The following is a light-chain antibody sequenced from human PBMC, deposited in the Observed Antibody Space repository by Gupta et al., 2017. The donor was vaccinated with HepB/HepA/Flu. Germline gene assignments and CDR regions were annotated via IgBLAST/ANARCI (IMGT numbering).Light chain of an antibody. V-gene: IGLV2-23*02. J-gene: IGLJ1*01. CDR3: CSYTGSNTLYV. CDR1: SSDVGNYNR. CDR2: EVT. Sequence: QSALNQPDSVSGAPGQSITISCIGTSSDVGNYNRVSWYQQHPSRAPKLIIYEVTERPSGVSHRFSGSKSGNSASLTVSGLQAEDEADYYCCSYTGSNTLYVYGSGTRVTVL.